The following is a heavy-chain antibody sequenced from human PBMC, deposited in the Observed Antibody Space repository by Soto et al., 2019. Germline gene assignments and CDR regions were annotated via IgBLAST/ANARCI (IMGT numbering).Heavy chain of an antibody. Sequence: SETLSLTCAVYGGSFSGYYWSWIRQPPGKGLEWIGEINHSGSTNYNPSLKSRVTISVDTSKNQFSLKLSSVTAADTAVYYCARGPYRRYSGYETQVHYFDYWGQGTLVTVSS. CDR1: GGSFSGYY. CDR2: INHSGST. D-gene: IGHD5-12*01. CDR3: ARGPYRRYSGYETQVHYFDY. V-gene: IGHV4-34*01. J-gene: IGHJ4*02.